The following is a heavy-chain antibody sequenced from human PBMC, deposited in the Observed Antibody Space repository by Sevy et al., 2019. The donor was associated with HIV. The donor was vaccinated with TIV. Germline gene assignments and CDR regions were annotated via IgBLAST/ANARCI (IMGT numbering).Heavy chain of an antibody. D-gene: IGHD3-3*01. J-gene: IGHJ6*02. CDR2: IKHDGSST. CDR3: AREGVDFWSGPVDFYYGMDV. Sequence: GGSLRLSCAASGFTFSRYLMHWVRQVPGKGLVWVSQIKHDGSSTTYADSVRGRFTTSRANAKNTLYLEMKNLRAEDTAVYYCAREGVDFWSGPVDFYYGMDVWGPGATVTVS. CDR1: GFTFSRYL. V-gene: IGHV3-74*01.